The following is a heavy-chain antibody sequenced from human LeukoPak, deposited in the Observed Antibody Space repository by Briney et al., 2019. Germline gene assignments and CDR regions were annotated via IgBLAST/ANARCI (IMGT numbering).Heavy chain of an antibody. V-gene: IGHV4-31*03. CDR3: AREYDQYYFDY. CDR2: IYYRGST. J-gene: IGHJ4*02. CDR1: GGSINSGGYY. D-gene: IGHD3-3*01. Sequence: TLSLTCPVSGGSINSGGYYWTWIRQHPGRGLEWIGYIYYRGSTYYNPSLKSRVTISLDTSKNQFSLKLSSVTAADTAVYYCAREYDQYYFDYWGQGTLVTVSS.